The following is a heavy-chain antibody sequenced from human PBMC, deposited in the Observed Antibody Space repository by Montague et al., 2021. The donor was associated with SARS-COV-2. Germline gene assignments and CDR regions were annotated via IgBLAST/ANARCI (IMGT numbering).Heavy chain of an antibody. V-gene: IGHV4-61*02. J-gene: IGHJ6*02. CDR2: IYTSGNT. CDR3: ARARITGTTKDYYGMDV. Sequence: TLSLTCTVSDDSISCGRYYWSWIRQHPGKGLEWIGRIYTSGNTNYNPSLKSRVSLLVDTSKNQLSLNLSSVTAADTAIYYCARARITGTTKDYYGMDVWGQGTTVIVS. D-gene: IGHD1-7*01. CDR1: DDSISCGRYY.